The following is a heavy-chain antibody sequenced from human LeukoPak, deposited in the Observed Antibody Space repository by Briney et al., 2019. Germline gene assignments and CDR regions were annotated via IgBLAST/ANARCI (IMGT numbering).Heavy chain of an antibody. D-gene: IGHD3-10*01. Sequence: SETLSLTCTVSGGSISSYHWSWIRQPPGKGLEWIGNIYYSGSTNYNPSLKSRVTISLDTSKDQFSLKLSSVTAADTAVYYCARDEVRFPRVFQHWGQGTLVTVSS. J-gene: IGHJ1*01. CDR1: GGSISSYH. CDR3: ARDEVRFPRVFQH. V-gene: IGHV4-59*01. CDR2: IYYSGST.